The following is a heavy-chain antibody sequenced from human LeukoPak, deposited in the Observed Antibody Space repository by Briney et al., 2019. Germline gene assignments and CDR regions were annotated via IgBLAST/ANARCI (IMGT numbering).Heavy chain of an antibody. CDR2: ISSSGSTI. D-gene: IGHD6-19*01. J-gene: IGHJ3*02. CDR3: ARLYSSGWVDAFDI. CDR1: GFTFSDYY. V-gene: IGHV3-11*04. Sequence: KPGGSLRLSCAASGFTFSDYYMSWIRQAPGKGLEWVSYISSSGSTIYYADSVKGRFTISRDNAKNSLYLQMNSLRAEDTAVYYCARLYSSGWVDAFDIWGQGTMVTVSS.